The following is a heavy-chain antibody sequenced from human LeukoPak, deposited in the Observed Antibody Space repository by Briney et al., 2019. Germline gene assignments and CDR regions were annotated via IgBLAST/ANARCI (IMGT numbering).Heavy chain of an antibody. CDR1: GFTFSSYE. CDR3: ARFMTTGFDY. Sequence: GGSLRLSCAASGFTFSSYEMNWVRQAPGKGLEWVSYISSSGSTIYYADSVKGRFTISRDNAKNSLYLQMNSLRAEDTAVYYCARFMTTGFDYWGQGTLVTVSS. CDR2: ISSSGSTI. V-gene: IGHV3-48*03. D-gene: IGHD4-17*01. J-gene: IGHJ4*02.